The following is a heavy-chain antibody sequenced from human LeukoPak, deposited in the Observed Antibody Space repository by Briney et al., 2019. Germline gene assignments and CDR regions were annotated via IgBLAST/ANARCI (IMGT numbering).Heavy chain of an antibody. V-gene: IGHV3-21*01. Sequence: GGSLRLSCAAPGFTFSSYSMNWVRQAPGKGLEWVSSISSSSSYIYYADSVKGRFTISRDNAKNSLYLQMNSLRAEDTAVYYCARAITMIVVAMGYWGQGTLVTVSS. D-gene: IGHD3-22*01. CDR2: ISSSSSYI. CDR1: GFTFSSYS. CDR3: ARAITMIVVAMGY. J-gene: IGHJ4*02.